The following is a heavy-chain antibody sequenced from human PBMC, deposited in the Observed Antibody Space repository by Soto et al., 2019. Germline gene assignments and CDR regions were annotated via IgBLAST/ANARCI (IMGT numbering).Heavy chain of an antibody. J-gene: IGHJ4*02. CDR3: ARVNVTLDL. V-gene: IGHV4-34*01. D-gene: IGHD2-21*02. CDR2: INHSGST. Sequence: SETLSLTCAVYGGSFGGYYWSWIRQPPGKGLEWIGEINHSGSTNYNPSLKSRATISRDTSKNRVSLELTSVTAADTAVYFCARVNVTLDLWGQGTLVTVSS. CDR1: GGSFGGYY.